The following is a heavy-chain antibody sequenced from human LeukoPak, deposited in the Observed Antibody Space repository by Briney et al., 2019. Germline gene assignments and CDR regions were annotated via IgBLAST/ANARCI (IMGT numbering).Heavy chain of an antibody. CDR2: ISGSGGST. Sequence: GGSLRLSCAAFGFTFSSYAMSWVRQAPGQRLEWVSDISGSGGSTYYPDSVRGRFTISRDNSRNTLYLQMNSLRAEDTAVYYCAKHGESYGDSRTDYWGQGTLVTVSS. CDR1: GFTFSSYA. J-gene: IGHJ4*02. V-gene: IGHV3-23*01. CDR3: AKHGESYGDSRTDY. D-gene: IGHD4-17*01.